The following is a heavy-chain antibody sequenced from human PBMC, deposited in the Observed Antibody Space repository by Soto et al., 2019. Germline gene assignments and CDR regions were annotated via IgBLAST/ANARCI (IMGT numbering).Heavy chain of an antibody. D-gene: IGHD3-22*01. J-gene: IGHJ3*02. CDR3: ARGHGTYYYDSSGYRDAFDI. CDR1: GLTFDDYG. Sequence: GSLRHSCAASGLTFDDYGMSWVRQAPGKGLEWVSCINWNGGSTGYADSVKGRFTISRDNAKNSLYLQMNSLRAEDTALYYCARGHGTYYYDSSGYRDAFDIWGQGTMVTVSS. CDR2: INWNGGST. V-gene: IGHV3-20*04.